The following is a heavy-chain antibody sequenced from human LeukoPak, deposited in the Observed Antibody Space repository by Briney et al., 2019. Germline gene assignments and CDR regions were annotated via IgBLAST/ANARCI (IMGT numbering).Heavy chain of an antibody. J-gene: IGHJ5*02. V-gene: IGHV5-51*01. CDR2: IYPGDSDT. CDR1: GYSFTSYW. Sequence: GESLKISCKGSGYSFTSYWIGWVRQMPGKGLEWMGIIYPGDSDTRYSPSFQGQVTISADKSISTAYLQWSSLKASDTAIYYCARHKSGSNPYNWFDPWGQGTLVTVSS. D-gene: IGHD2-15*01. CDR3: ARHKSGSNPYNWFDP.